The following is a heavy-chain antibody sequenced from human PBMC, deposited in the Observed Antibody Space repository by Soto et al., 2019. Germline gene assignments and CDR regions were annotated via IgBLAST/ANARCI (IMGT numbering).Heavy chain of an antibody. Sequence: GGSLRLSCAASGFTVSSNYMSWVRQAPGKGLEWVSVIYSGGSTYYADSVKGRLTISRHNSKNTLYLQLNSLRAEETAVYYCARARGSGSYEAPYYYYYMDVWGKGTTVTVSS. J-gene: IGHJ6*03. CDR3: ARARGSGSYEAPYYYYYMDV. V-gene: IGHV3-53*04. CDR2: IYSGGST. D-gene: IGHD3-10*01. CDR1: GFTVSSNY.